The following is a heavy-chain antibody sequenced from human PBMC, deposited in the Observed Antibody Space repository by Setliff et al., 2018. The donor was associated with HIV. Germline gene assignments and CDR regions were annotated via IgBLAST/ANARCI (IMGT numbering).Heavy chain of an antibody. V-gene: IGHV7-4-1*02. CDR2: IHTSTGKP. D-gene: IGHD7-27*01. CDR1: GYSFTTYS. Sequence: ASVKVSCKASGYSFTTYSINWLRQAPGQGPEWMGWIHTSTGKPTYVRDFTGRFVFSLDTSVNTAFLQISDLKTEDTAVYYCARQLSNSLDFWGQGALVTVSS. CDR3: ARQLSNSLDF. J-gene: IGHJ4*02.